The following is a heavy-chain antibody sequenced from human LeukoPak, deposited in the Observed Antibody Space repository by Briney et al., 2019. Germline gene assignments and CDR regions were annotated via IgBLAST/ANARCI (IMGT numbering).Heavy chain of an antibody. J-gene: IGHJ4*02. CDR3: ARVLVVPAAMFDY. Sequence: GGSLRLSCAASGFTVSSNYMSWVRQAPEKGLEWVSVIYSGGSTYYADSVKGRFTISRDNSKNTLYLQMNSLRAEDTAVYYCARVLVVPAAMFDYWGQGTLVTVSS. CDR2: IYSGGST. CDR1: GFTVSSNY. V-gene: IGHV3-66*01. D-gene: IGHD2-2*01.